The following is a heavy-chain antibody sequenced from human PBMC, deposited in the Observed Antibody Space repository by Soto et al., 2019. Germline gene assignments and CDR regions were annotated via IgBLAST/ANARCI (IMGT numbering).Heavy chain of an antibody. Sequence: QVQLVQSGAEVKKPGASVKVSCKASGYTFTSYGISWVRQAPGQGLEWMGWISAYNGNTNYAQKLQGRVTMTTDTSESTAYMELRSLRCDDTAVYDGACDYGRAVTSFDYWGQGTLVTVSS. CDR3: ACDYGRAVTSFDY. V-gene: IGHV1-18*01. D-gene: IGHD4-17*01. CDR2: ISAYNGNT. J-gene: IGHJ4*02. CDR1: GYTFTSYG.